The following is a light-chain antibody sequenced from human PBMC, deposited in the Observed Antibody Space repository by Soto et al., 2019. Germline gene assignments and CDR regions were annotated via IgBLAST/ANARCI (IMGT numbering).Light chain of an antibody. CDR3: TSYTSRSALYV. V-gene: IGLV2-14*01. CDR1: SSDVGTYNY. CDR2: EVS. Sequence: QSVLTRPASVSGSPGQSITISCTGTSSDVGTYNYVSWYQHNPGKAPKLMIYEVSKRPSGVSNRFSGSKSGNTASLTISGLQPEDEADYYCTSYTSRSALYVFGTGTKLTVL. J-gene: IGLJ1*01.